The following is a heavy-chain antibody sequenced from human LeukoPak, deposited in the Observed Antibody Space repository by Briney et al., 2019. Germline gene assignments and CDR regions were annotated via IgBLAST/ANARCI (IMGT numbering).Heavy chain of an antibody. CDR1: GYTFTGYY. J-gene: IGHJ4*02. Sequence: ASVKVSCKASGYTFTGYYMHWVRQAPGQGLEWMGWINPNSGGTNYAQKFQGRVTMTSDTSTSTVYMELSSLKFEDTAVYFCARVGTAAATADYRGQGTLVTVSS. D-gene: IGHD6-25*01. CDR2: INPNSGGT. V-gene: IGHV1-2*02. CDR3: ARVGTAAATADY.